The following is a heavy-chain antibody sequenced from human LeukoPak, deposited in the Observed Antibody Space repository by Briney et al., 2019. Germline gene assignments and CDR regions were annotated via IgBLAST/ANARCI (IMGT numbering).Heavy chain of an antibody. Sequence: PSETLSLTXTVSGGSISSGYYWGWIRQPPGKALEWIGSLYHSGSTYYNPSLKSRVTISVDTSKNQFSLKLSSVTAADTAVYYCARHALLVGATDVLDSWGQGTLVTVSS. CDR2: LYHSGST. J-gene: IGHJ4*02. V-gene: IGHV4-38-2*02. CDR1: GGSISSGYY. D-gene: IGHD1-26*01. CDR3: ARHALLVGATDVLDS.